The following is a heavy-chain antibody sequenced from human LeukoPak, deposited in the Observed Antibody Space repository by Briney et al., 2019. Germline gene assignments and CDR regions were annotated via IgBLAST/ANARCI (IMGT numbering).Heavy chain of an antibody. CDR1: GGSINNYY. D-gene: IGHD6-25*01. J-gene: IGHJ4*02. CDR3: ARDRSVAADPLGY. CDR2: IKQDGSEK. V-gene: IGHV3-7*01. Sequence: ETLSLTCTVSGGSINNYYWSWIRQPPGKGLEWVANIKQDGSEKYYVDSVKGRFTISRDNAKNSLYLQMNSLRAEDTAVYYCARDRSVAADPLGYWGQGTLVTVSS.